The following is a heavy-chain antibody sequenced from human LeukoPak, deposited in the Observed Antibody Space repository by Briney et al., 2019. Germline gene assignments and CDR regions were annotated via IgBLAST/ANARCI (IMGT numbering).Heavy chain of an antibody. V-gene: IGHV1-8*01. CDR3: ARGARIAAAGLTLGY. D-gene: IGHD6-13*01. Sequence: ASVKVSCKASGYTFTSYDINWVRQATGQGLEWMGWMNPNSGNTGYAQKFQGRATMTRNTSISTAYMELSSLRSEDTAVYYCARGARIAAAGLTLGYWGQGTLVTVSS. CDR1: GYTFTSYD. CDR2: MNPNSGNT. J-gene: IGHJ4*02.